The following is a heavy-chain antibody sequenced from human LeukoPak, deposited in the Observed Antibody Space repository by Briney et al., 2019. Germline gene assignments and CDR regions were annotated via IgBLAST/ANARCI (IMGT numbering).Heavy chain of an antibody. J-gene: IGHJ6*03. CDR2: IKSKTDGGTT. D-gene: IGHD3-22*01. CDR1: GFTFSNAW. Sequence: GGSLRLSCAASGFTFSNAWMSWVRQAPGKGLEWVGRIKSKTDGGTTDYAAPVKGRFTISRDDSKNTLYLQMNSLKTEDTAVYYCTRTGYDSSGYYNYYYYYYMDVWGKGTTVTVSS. CDR3: TRTGYDSSGYYNYYYYYYMDV. V-gene: IGHV3-15*01.